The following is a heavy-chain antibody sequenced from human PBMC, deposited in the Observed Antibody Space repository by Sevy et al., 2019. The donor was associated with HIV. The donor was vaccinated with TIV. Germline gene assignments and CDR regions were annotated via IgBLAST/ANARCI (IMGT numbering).Heavy chain of an antibody. V-gene: IGHV1-24*01. Sequence: ASVKVSCKVSGYTLAKFSIHWVRQAPGKGLEWMTSFDPEDGDPEDGKTIYAQKFLGRVTMTEDISTDTAYMELSSLRSDDTAVYYCATTKDYYDSSGYPFDYWGQGTLVTVSS. CDR1: GYTLAKFS. CDR2: FDPEDGDPEDGKT. CDR3: ATTKDYYDSSGYPFDY. D-gene: IGHD3-22*01. J-gene: IGHJ4*02.